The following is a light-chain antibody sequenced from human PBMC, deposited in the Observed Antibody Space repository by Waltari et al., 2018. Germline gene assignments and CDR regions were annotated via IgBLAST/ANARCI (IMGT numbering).Light chain of an antibody. CDR3: QQYDNLLT. CDR1: QDIRNY. CDR2: DAS. J-gene: IGKJ4*01. Sequence: DIQMTQSPSSLSASVGDRVTISCQASQDIRNYLNWYQQKPGKAPKRLIYDASNLETGVPSRFSGSGSGTDFTFTISSLQPEDIATYYCQQYDNLLTFGGGTKVEIK. V-gene: IGKV1-33*01.